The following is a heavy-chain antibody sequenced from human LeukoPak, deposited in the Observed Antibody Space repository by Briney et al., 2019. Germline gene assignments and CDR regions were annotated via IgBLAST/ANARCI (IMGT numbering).Heavy chain of an antibody. V-gene: IGHV4-59*01. Sequence: SETLSLTCTVSGGSISSYYWSWIRQPPGKRLEWIGYIYYSGSTNYNPSLKSRVTISVDTSKNQFSLKLSSVTAADTAVYYCAREHSGDYFHHWGQGTLVTVSS. CDR3: AREHSGDYFHH. CDR2: IYYSGST. D-gene: IGHD4-17*01. CDR1: GGSISSYY. J-gene: IGHJ4*02.